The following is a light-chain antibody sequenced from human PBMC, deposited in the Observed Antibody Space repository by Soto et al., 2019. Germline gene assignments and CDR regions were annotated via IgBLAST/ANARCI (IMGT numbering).Light chain of an antibody. CDR3: SSYTSGSTWV. V-gene: IGLV2-14*01. CDR1: SSDVGGYNY. CDR2: EVS. Sequence: QSALTQPASVSGSPGQSITISCTGTSSDVGGYNYVSWYQQHPGKAPKLMIYEVSNRPSGVSNRFSGSKSGNTASLTISGLQAEDEADYYCSSYTSGSTWVFGGATNFTVL. J-gene: IGLJ3*02.